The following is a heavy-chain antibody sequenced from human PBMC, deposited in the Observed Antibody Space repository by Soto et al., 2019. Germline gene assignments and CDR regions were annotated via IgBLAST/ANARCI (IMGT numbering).Heavy chain of an antibody. CDR1: GFTFSSYE. CDR3: ARDGIVRGFDP. J-gene: IGHJ5*02. Sequence: EVQLVESGGGLVQAGGSLRLSCAVFGFTFSSYEMNWVRQAPGKGLEWLACINTGGGTIYYADSVKGRFTISRDNAKNSVYLQMDSLRAEDTAVYYCARDGIVRGFDPWGQGTLVTVSS. CDR2: INTGGGTI. V-gene: IGHV3-48*03. D-gene: IGHD2-15*01.